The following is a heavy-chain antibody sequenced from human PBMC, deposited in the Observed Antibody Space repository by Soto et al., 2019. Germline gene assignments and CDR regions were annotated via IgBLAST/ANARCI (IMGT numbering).Heavy chain of an antibody. CDR1: GYTFTSYY. V-gene: IGHV1-46*01. CDR2: INPSGGST. D-gene: IGHD6-13*01. J-gene: IGHJ4*02. Sequence: QVQLVQSGAEVKKPGASVKVSCKASGYTFTSYYMHWVRQAPGQGLEWMGIINPSGGSTSYAQKCQGRVTMTRDTSTSTVYMELSSLRSEDTAVYYCARQGSGDSSSWRVLYYFDCWGQGTLVTVSS. CDR3: ARQGSGDSSSWRVLYYFDC.